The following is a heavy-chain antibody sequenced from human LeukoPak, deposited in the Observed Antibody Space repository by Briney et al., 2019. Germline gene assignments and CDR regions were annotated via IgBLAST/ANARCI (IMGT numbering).Heavy chain of an antibody. D-gene: IGHD3-10*01. CDR2: ISAYNGNT. V-gene: IGHV1-18*04. CDR1: GYTFTSYG. CDR3: ARDQGYYGSGSSPALYDY. J-gene: IGHJ4*02. Sequence: ASVKVSCKASGYTFTSYGISWVRQAPGQGLEWMGWISAYNGNTNYAQKLQGRVTMTTDTSTSTAYMELRSLRSDDTAVYHCARDQGYYGSGSSPALYDYWGQGTLVTVSS.